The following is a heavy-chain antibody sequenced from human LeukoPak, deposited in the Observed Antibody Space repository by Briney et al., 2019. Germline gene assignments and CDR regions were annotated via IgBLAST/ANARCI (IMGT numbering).Heavy chain of an antibody. CDR3: AGSLLWFGELLDY. D-gene: IGHD3-10*01. V-gene: IGHV4-34*01. CDR1: GGSFSGYY. J-gene: IGHJ4*02. Sequence: SETLSLTCAVYGGSFSGYYWSWIRQPPGKGLEWIGEINHSGSTNYNPSLKSRVTISVDTSKNQFSLKLSSVTAADTAVYYCAGSLLWFGELLDYWGQGTLVTVSP. CDR2: INHSGST.